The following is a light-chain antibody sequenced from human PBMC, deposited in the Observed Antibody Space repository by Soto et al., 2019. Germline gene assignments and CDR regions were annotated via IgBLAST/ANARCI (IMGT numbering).Light chain of an antibody. CDR1: QTVTSNY. CDR2: GAS. J-gene: IGKJ4*01. CDR3: QQYGSQLT. Sequence: EIVLTQSPGTLSLSPGERATLSCRASQTVTSNYLALYQQKPGQAPRLLIYGASSRATGIPDRFSGSGSGTDFTLTISRLEPEDFALYYCQQYGSQLTFGGGTTVEIK. V-gene: IGKV3-20*01.